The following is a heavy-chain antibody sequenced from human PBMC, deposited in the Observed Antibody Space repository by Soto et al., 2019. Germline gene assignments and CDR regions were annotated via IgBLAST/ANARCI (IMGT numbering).Heavy chain of an antibody. Sequence: QITLNESGPTVVRPTETLTLTCRFSGFSLTTSGVGVGWIRQSPGKAPEWLALIYWDDDKRYSASLKSRLTITKDTSENLVVLTVSDLDPTDTATYYCAHRVLRTVFGLVTTTAIYFDFWGQGTPVAVSS. D-gene: IGHD3-3*01. CDR1: GFSLTTSGVG. CDR3: AHRVLRTVFGLVTTTAIYFDF. J-gene: IGHJ4*02. V-gene: IGHV2-5*02. CDR2: IYWDDDK.